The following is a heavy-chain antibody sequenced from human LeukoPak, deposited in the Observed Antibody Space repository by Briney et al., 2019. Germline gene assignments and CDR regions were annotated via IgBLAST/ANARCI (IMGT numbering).Heavy chain of an antibody. Sequence: ASVKVSRKASGYTFTNYYMNWVRQAPGQGLEWMGIINPSGGSTSYAQKFQGRVTVTRDTSTSTVYMELSSLRSEDTAMYYCARDTYGSDYWGQGTLVTVSA. CDR2: INPSGGST. J-gene: IGHJ4*02. CDR3: ARDTYGSDY. V-gene: IGHV1-46*01. CDR1: GYTFTNYY. D-gene: IGHD3-10*01.